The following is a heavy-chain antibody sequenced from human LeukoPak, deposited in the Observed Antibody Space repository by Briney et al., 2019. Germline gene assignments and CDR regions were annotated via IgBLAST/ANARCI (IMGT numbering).Heavy chain of an antibody. J-gene: IGHJ4*02. CDR2: ISSSSSTI. D-gene: IGHD1-7*01. CDR3: ARDVITGTPEYYFDY. V-gene: IGHV3-48*01. CDR1: GFTFSSYS. Sequence: GGSLRLSCAASGFTFSSYSMNWVRQAPGKGLEWVSYISSSSSTIYYADSVKGRFTISRDNAKNSLYLQMNSLRAEDTAVYYCARDVITGTPEYYFDYWGQGTLVTVSS.